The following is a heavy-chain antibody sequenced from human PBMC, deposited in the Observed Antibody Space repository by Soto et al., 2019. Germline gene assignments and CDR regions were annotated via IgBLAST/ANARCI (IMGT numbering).Heavy chain of an antibody. CDR2: IYSDNNT. J-gene: IGHJ6*02. CDR1: GFTVSSDS. CDR3: ARHYSAMGV. V-gene: IGHV3-53*02. Sequence: EVQLVETGGDLIQPGGSLRLSCAASGFTVSSDSMTWVRQAPGKGLEWISIIYSDNNTDYADSVMGRFSIPRDTSKNIVYLHMNSLKAEDTAEYYCARHYSAMGVWGQGTTVTVSS.